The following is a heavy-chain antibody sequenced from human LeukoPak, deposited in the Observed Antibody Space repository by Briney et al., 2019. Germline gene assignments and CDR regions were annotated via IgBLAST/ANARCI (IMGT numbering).Heavy chain of an antibody. CDR3: ARSFDSSSWYFIATNFDY. D-gene: IGHD6-13*01. J-gene: IGHJ4*02. CDR2: ISSSSSYI. V-gene: IGHV3-21*01. Sequence: GGSVRLSCAACGFTFSSYSMIWVRQAPGKGLVWVSSISSSSSYIYYADSVKGRFTISRDNAKNSLYLQMNSLRAEDTAVYYCARSFDSSSWYFIATNFDYWGQGTLVTVSS. CDR1: GFTFSSYS.